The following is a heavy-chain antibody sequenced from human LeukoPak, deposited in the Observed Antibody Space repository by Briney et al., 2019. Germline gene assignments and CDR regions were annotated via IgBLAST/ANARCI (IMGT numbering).Heavy chain of an antibody. CDR2: IVSTGVDT. D-gene: IGHD4-11*01. Sequence: PGGSLRLSCAASGFTFSRHAMSWVRRAPGKGLEWVSVIVSTGVDTYYADSVKGRFTISRDSSKNTLYVQMNSPGAEDTAVYYCAKGPNDSSNYLFDYWGQGTLVT. V-gene: IGHV3-23*01. CDR3: AKGPNDSSNYLFDY. J-gene: IGHJ4*02. CDR1: GFTFSRHA.